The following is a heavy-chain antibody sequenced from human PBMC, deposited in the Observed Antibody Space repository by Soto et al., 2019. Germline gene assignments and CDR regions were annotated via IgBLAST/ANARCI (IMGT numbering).Heavy chain of an antibody. CDR2: IYYSGST. CDR3: AREGGESARFDP. V-gene: IGHV4-59*01. D-gene: IGHD3-16*01. CDR1: GGSISSYY. J-gene: IGHJ5*02. Sequence: SETLSLTCTVSGGSISSYYWSWIRQPPGKGLEWIGYIYYSGSTNYNPSLKSRVTISVDTSKNQFSLKLSSVTAADTAVYYCAREGGESARFDPWGQGTLVTVSS.